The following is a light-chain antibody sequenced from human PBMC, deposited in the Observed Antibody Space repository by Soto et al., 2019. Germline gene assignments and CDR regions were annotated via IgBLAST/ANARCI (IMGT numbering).Light chain of an antibody. J-gene: IGKJ1*01. CDR3: QQYSTLWT. CDR1: KGISTW. Sequence: DIQMSQCPYTLSASVGDRVTITGLASKGISTWLGWYQQKPGTAPKLLIYDASSLVTGVPSRFSGSGSGTEFTLTISSLQHDDFAAYYCQQYSTLWTFGQGTKVDIK. V-gene: IGKV1-5*01. CDR2: DAS.